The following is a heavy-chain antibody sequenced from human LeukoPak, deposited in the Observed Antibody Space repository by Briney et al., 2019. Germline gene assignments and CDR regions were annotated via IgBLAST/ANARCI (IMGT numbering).Heavy chain of an antibody. V-gene: IGHV3-66*02. Sequence: GGSLRLSCAASGFTVSSNYISWVRQAPGKGLEWVSVIYSGGSTYYADSVKGRFTISRDNSKNTLYLQMNSLRAEDTAVYYCARVASGYFGYYYYYMDVWGKGTTVNVSS. J-gene: IGHJ6*03. CDR2: IYSGGST. CDR1: GFTVSSNY. D-gene: IGHD3-22*01. CDR3: ARVASGYFGYYYYYMDV.